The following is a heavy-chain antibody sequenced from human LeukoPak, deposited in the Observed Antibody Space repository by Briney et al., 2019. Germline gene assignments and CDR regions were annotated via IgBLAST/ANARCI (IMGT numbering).Heavy chain of an antibody. Sequence: SETLSLTCAVSGFSISSGYYWGWIRQPPGKGLEWIGSIYHSGSTYYNPSLKSRVTMSVDTSKNQFSLKLTSVTAADTAVYYCVRGSYCSGGSCYADLDYWGQGTLVTVSS. J-gene: IGHJ4*02. CDR2: IYHSGST. CDR3: VRGSYCSGGSCYADLDY. D-gene: IGHD2-15*01. V-gene: IGHV4-38-2*01. CDR1: GFSISSGYY.